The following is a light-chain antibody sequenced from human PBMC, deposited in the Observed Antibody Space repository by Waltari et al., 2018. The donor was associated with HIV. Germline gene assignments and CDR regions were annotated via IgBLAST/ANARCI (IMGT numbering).Light chain of an antibody. Sequence: ENVLTQSPGTLSLSPGDRATLSCRASQSVSSTYLGWHQQRPGQAPRLLIYSTYSRAPDVPDRFSGSGSGTDFTLTISRLEPEDFAVYYCQQYGNSPITFGQGTRLEIK. CDR2: STY. CDR3: QQYGNSPIT. CDR1: QSVSSTY. J-gene: IGKJ5*01. V-gene: IGKV3-20*01.